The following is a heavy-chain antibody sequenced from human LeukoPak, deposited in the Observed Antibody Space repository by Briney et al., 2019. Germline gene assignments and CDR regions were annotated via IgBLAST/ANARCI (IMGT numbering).Heavy chain of an antibody. CDR3: ATDQPKYDILTGYYMGSAWAFDY. Sequence: ASVKVSCKVSGYTLTELSMHWVRQAPGKGLEWMGGFDPEDGETIYAQKFQGRVTMTEDTSTDTAYMELSSLRSEDTAVYYCATDQPKYDILTGYYMGSAWAFDYWGQGTLVTVSS. CDR2: FDPEDGET. J-gene: IGHJ4*02. CDR1: GYTLTELS. V-gene: IGHV1-24*01. D-gene: IGHD3-9*01.